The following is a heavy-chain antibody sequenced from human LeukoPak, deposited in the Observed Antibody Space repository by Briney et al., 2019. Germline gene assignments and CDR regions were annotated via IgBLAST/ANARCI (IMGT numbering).Heavy chain of an antibody. D-gene: IGHD1-14*01. CDR2: IYYSGST. V-gene: IGHV4-59*01. J-gene: IGHJ4*02. CDR3: ARDREDGTDY. Sequence: PSETLSLTCTVSDGSISSYYWSWIRQPPGKGLEWIGYIYYSGSTNYNPSPKSRVTISVDTSKNQFSLKLSSVTAADTAVYYCARDREDGTDYWGQGTLVTVSS. CDR1: DGSISSYY.